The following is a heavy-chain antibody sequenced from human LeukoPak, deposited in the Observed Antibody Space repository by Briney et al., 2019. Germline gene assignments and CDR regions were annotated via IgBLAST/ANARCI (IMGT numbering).Heavy chain of an antibody. D-gene: IGHD1-26*01. Sequence: GGSLRLSCAASGFTFSSYSMSWVRQAPGKGLEWVSTISGSGGSTYYADSVKGRFTISRDNSKNTLYLQMNSLRAEDTAVYYCANRDLRQGRDYWGQGTLVTVSS. V-gene: IGHV3-23*01. J-gene: IGHJ4*02. CDR3: ANRDLRQGRDY. CDR1: GFTFSSYS. CDR2: ISGSGGST.